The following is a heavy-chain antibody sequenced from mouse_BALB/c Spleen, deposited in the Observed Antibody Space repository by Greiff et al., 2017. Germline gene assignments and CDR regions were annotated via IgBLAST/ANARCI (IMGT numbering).Heavy chain of an antibody. CDR2: IDPENGDT. J-gene: IGHJ2*01. Sequence: VQLQQSGAELVRSGASVKLSCTASGFNIKDYYMHWVKQRPEQGLEWIGWIDPENGDTEYAPKFQGKATMTADTSSNTAYLQLSSLTSEDTAVYYCNAAYYGNYEGFAYWGQGTTLTVSS. CDR3: NAAYYGNYEGFAY. V-gene: IGHV14-4*02. CDR1: GFNIKDYY. D-gene: IGHD2-10*01.